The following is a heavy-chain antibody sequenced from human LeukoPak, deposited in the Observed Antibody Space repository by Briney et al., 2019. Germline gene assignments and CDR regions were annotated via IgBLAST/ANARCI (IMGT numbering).Heavy chain of an antibody. CDR1: GFTFSSYG. CDR2: IRYDGSNK. D-gene: IGHD3-22*01. J-gene: IGHJ6*02. V-gene: IGHV3-30*02. Sequence: GGSLRLSCAASGFTFSSYGMHWVRQAPGKGLEWVAFIRYDGSNKYYADSVKGRFTISRDNSKNTLYLQMNSLRAEDTAVYYCARVLLPLYGMDVWGQGTTVTVSS. CDR3: ARVLLPLYGMDV.